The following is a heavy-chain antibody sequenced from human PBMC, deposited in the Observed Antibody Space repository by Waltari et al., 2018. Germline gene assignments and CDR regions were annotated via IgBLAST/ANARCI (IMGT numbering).Heavy chain of an antibody. V-gene: IGHV3-30*02. D-gene: IGHD5-12*01. Sequence: QVQLVESGGGVVQPGGSLRLSCAASGFTFSSYGMHWVRQAPGKGLEWVAFIRYDGSNKYYADSVKGRFTISRDNSKNTLYLQMNSLRAEDTAVYYSAKEVPLRYYMDVWGKGTTVTISS. CDR1: GFTFSSYG. CDR2: IRYDGSNK. CDR3: AKEVPLRYYMDV. J-gene: IGHJ6*03.